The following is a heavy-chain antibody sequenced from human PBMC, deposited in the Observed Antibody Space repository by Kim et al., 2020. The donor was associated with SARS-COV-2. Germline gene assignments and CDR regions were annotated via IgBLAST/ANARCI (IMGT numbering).Heavy chain of an antibody. D-gene: IGHD2-15*01. CDR2: MYFSGSTNYSPS. Sequence: SETLSLTCTVSGGSLRSTAYYWGWIRQPPGKGLEWIGSMYFSGSTNYSPSYYSPSLKSRVAISGDTSRNQFFLTVDSVTAADTAVYCCVRHHMKGWSEDSWGQGTLVIVSS. V-gene: IGHV4-39*01. J-gene: IGHJ4*02. CDR3: VRHHMKGWSEDS. CDR1: GGSLRSTAYY.